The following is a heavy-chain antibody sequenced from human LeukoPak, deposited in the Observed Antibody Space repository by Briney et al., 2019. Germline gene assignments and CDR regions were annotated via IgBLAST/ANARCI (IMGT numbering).Heavy chain of an antibody. CDR1: GRSFSGYY. CDR2: INHSGST. J-gene: IGHJ4*02. CDR3: ARGRGAARSRGYFDY. D-gene: IGHD6-6*01. V-gene: IGHV4-34*01. Sequence: SETLSLTCAVYGRSFSGYYWSWIRQPPGKGLEWIGEINHSGSTNYNPSLKSRVTISVDTSKNQFSLKLSSVTAADTAVYYCARGRGAARSRGYFDYWGQGTLVTVSS.